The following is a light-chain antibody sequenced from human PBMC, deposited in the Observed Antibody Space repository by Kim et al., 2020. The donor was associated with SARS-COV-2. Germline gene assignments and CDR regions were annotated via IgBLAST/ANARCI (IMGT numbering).Light chain of an antibody. CDR3: QKYNRAPWT. CDR2: GAS. CDR1: PGISIS. J-gene: IGKJ1*01. Sequence: GSVGDRVTITGRARPGISISLAWYRQKPGKVPMLLIYGASNLESGVPARFSGSGSGTEFTLTISCLQTEDAATYYCQKYNRAPWTFVQGSKVDI. V-gene: IGKV1-27*01.